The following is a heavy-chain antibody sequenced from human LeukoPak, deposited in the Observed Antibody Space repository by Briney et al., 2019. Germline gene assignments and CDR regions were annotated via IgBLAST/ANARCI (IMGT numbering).Heavy chain of an antibody. Sequence: PSETLSLTCIVSGGSINSSHYYWGWIRQPPGKGLEWIGSIYHRENTFYNPSLKSRVTLSLDTSKNQFSLKLRSVTAADTAVYYCVRDGTVYYYGMDVWGQGTPVTVSS. CDR1: GGSINSSHYY. J-gene: IGHJ6*02. CDR2: IYHRENT. V-gene: IGHV4-39*07. CDR3: VRDGTVYYYGMDV. D-gene: IGHD6-13*01.